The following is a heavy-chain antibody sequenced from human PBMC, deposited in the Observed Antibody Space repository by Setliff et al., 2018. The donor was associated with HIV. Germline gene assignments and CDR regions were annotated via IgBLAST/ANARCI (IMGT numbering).Heavy chain of an antibody. J-gene: IGHJ6*02. CDR2: IYHSGST. CDR1: DGSINSHY. Sequence: SETLSLTCTVSDGSINSHYWSWIRQPPGKGLEWIGSIYHSGSTNYNPSLKSRVTMSVDASKNQFSLILSSVTAADTAVYYCARPVSKNFYGLDVWGLGTTVTVSS. V-gene: IGHV4-59*11. CDR3: ARPVSKNFYGLDV.